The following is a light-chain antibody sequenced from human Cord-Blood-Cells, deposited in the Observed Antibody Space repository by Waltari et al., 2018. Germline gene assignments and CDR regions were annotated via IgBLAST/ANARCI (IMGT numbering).Light chain of an antibody. Sequence: QSALTRPHSASGSPGQSVTISCPGTSRDGGGYNCVTWYQQHPGKAPKSRIYEGSKRPSAVPDRFSGAKACNTASLPVSGLHVDEAADYYCSTYAGRNKVFGGGTKLTVL. CDR2: EGS. CDR1: SRDGGGYNC. CDR3: STYAGRNKV. V-gene: IGLV2-8*01. J-gene: IGLJ3*02.